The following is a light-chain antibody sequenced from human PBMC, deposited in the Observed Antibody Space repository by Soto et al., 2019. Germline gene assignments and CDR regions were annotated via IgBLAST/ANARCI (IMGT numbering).Light chain of an antibody. CDR1: QSVSSSY. J-gene: IGKJ5*01. CDR3: QQRSNWPIT. V-gene: IGKV3-11*01. Sequence: ETMLTQSPASLSLSPGARATLSCGASQSVSSSYLAWYQQKPGQAPRVXSYDASSRPTDIPARFSGSGSGTEFTLTISSLEPEDFELYYCQQRSNWPITFGQGTRLEIK. CDR2: DAS.